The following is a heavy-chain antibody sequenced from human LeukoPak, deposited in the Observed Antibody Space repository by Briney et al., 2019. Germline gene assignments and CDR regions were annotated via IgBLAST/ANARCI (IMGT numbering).Heavy chain of an antibody. J-gene: IGHJ4*02. Sequence: ASVKVSCKASGYTFTGYYMHWVRQAPRQGLEWMGRINPNSGGTNYAQKFQGRVTMTRDTSISTAYMELSRLRSDDTAVYYCARAVLYDSSGQWDYWGQGTLVTVSS. CDR3: ARAVLYDSSGQWDY. CDR1: GYTFTGYY. CDR2: INPNSGGT. D-gene: IGHD3-22*01. V-gene: IGHV1-2*06.